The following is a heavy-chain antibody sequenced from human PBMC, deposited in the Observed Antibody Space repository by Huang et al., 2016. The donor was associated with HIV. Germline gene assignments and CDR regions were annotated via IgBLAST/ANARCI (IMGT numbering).Heavy chain of an antibody. CDR1: GFSLSDHA. Sequence: VQLVESGGGLVKPGGSLRLSCAASGFSLSDHAINWLRQAPGKGLEWVSYSSGSANTIYCADSVKGRLTISRDNATNSVYLQMNSLRAEDTAVYYCARGQSEYYDISGHMDVWGKGTTVTVSS. CDR3: ARGQSEYYDISGHMDV. V-gene: IGHV3-11*04. J-gene: IGHJ6*04. CDR2: SSGSANTI. D-gene: IGHD3-22*01.